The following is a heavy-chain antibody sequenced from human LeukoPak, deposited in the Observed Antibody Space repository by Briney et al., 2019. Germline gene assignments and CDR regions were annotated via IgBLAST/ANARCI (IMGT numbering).Heavy chain of an antibody. D-gene: IGHD3-10*01. CDR2: IYYSGST. J-gene: IGHJ6*02. CDR3: AREVDYYGSGGMDV. CDR1: GGSISSYY. V-gene: IGHV4-59*01. Sequence: SETLSLTCTVSGGSISSYYWSWIRQPPGKGLEWIGYIYYSGSTNYNPSLKSRVTISVDTSKNQFSLKLSSVTAADTAVYYCAREVDYYGSGGMDVWGQGTTVTVSS.